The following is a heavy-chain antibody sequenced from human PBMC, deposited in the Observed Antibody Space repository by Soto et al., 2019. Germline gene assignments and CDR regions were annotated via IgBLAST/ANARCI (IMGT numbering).Heavy chain of an antibody. CDR2: IIPIFGTA. CDR1: GGTFSSYA. CDR3: ASHAYDNSGAYPY. V-gene: IGHV1-69*06. D-gene: IGHD3-22*01. J-gene: IGHJ4*02. Sequence: QVQLVKSGAEVKKHGASVKVSCQASGGTFSSYAISCVRQTPGKGLEGKGGIIPIFGTANYAQKFQGRVTITADKSTRTGSVEPSILIAEDTAVYYCASHAYDNSGAYPYGGQGALVTVSS.